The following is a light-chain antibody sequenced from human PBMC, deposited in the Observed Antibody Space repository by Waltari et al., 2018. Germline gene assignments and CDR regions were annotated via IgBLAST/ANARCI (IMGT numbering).Light chain of an antibody. CDR3: QQNDNHPLT. CDR1: QDICNY. Sequence: DIQMTQSPSSLSASVGTRATITCQASQDICNYLNWYQQKPWTAPKLLIYDASNLETGVPSRYRGGGSGTDFTFTISSLKPEDIATYYWQQNDNHPLTFGGGTMVEIK. V-gene: IGKV1-33*01. CDR2: DAS. J-gene: IGKJ4*01.